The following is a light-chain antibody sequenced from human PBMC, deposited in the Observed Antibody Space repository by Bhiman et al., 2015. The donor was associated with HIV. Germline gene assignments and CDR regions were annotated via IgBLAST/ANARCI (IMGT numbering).Light chain of an antibody. J-gene: IGLJ1*01. V-gene: IGLV2-23*02. CDR2: EVS. CDR1: SSDIGGSDS. Sequence: QSALTQPASVSGSPGQSITISCSGTSSDIGGSDSVSWYQQHPDRAPKVMIYEVSKRPSGISNRFSGSKSGNTASLTISGLQAEDEADYYCSSFASSSTSYVFGTGTKVTVL. CDR3: SSFASSSTSYV.